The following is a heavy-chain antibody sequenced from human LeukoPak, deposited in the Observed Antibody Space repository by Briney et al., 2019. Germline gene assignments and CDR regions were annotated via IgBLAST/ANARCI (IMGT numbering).Heavy chain of an antibody. J-gene: IGHJ3*02. V-gene: IGHV3-7*01. CDR1: GFTFSGHW. Sequence: PGGSLRLSCAASGFTFSGHWMNWVRQAPGKGLEWVANIKQDGSEKYYVDSVKGRFTISRDNAKNSLYLQMDSLRAEDTAVYYCARDPHGYCSGGSCYSDAFDIWGQGTMVTVSS. D-gene: IGHD2-15*01. CDR2: IKQDGSEK. CDR3: ARDPHGYCSGGSCYSDAFDI.